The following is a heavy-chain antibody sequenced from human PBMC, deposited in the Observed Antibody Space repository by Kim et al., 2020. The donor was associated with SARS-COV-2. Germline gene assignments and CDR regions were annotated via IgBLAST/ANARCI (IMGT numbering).Heavy chain of an antibody. V-gene: IGHV4-39*01. J-gene: IGHJ3*02. D-gene: IGHD5-18*01. CDR3: ARHSHTWIQLWFGAFDI. CDR1: GGSISSSSYY. CDR2: IYYSGST. Sequence: SETLSLTCTVSGGSISSSSYYWGWIRQPPGKGLEWIGSIYYSGSTYYNPSLKSRVTISVDTSKNQFSLKVSSVTAADTAVYYCARHSHTWIQLWFGAFDIWGQGTMLTVSS.